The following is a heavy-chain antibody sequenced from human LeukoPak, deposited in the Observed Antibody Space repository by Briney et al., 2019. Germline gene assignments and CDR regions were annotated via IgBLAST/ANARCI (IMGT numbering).Heavy chain of an antibody. Sequence: SETLSFTCTVSGGSISSYYWSWIRQPAGKGLEWIGRIYTSGSTNYNPSLKSRVTMSVDTSKNQFSLKLSSVTAADTAVYYCARGYCSGGSCYGPYYFDYWGQGTLVTVSS. D-gene: IGHD2-15*01. CDR1: GGSISSYY. V-gene: IGHV4-4*07. CDR2: IYTSGST. J-gene: IGHJ4*02. CDR3: ARGYCSGGSCYGPYYFDY.